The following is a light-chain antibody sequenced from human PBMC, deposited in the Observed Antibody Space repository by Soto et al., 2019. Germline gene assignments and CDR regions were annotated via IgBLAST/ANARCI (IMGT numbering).Light chain of an antibody. CDR2: DVS. V-gene: IGLV2-11*01. Sequence: QSVLTQPRSVSGSPGQSVTISCTGTSSDVGGYNYVSWYQQHPGKAPKLMIYDVSKRPSGVPDRFSGSKSGNTASLTISGLQAEDEAEDYCCSYAGSYTFYVVGTGTKVTVL. CDR3: CSYAGSYTFYV. CDR1: SSDVGGYNY. J-gene: IGLJ1*01.